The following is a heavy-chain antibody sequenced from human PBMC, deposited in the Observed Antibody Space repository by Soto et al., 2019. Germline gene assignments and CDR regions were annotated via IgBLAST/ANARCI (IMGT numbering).Heavy chain of an antibody. V-gene: IGHV4-59*01. CDR1: GGSISSYY. CDR3: ASDYYDSSGYVGIFVY. Sequence: SETLSLTCTVSGGSISSYYWSWIRQPPGKGLEWIGYIYYSGSTNYNPSLKSRVTISVDTSKNQFSLKLSSVTAADTAVYYCASDYYDSSGYVGIFVYWGQGTLVTVSS. D-gene: IGHD3-22*01. J-gene: IGHJ4*02. CDR2: IYYSGST.